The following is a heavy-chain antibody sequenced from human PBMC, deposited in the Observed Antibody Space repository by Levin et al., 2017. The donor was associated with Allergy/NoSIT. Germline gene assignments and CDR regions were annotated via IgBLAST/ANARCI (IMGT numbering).Heavy chain of an antibody. J-gene: IGHJ6*02. D-gene: IGHD3-10*01. V-gene: IGHV3-33*01. CDR2: IWYDGSNK. CDR1: GFTFSSYG. Sequence: GESLKISCAASGFTFSSYGMHWVRQAPGKGLEWVAVIWYDGSNKYYADSVKGRFTISRDNSKNTLYLQMNSLRAEDTAVYYCAREGGDYYYGMDVWGQGTTVTVSS. CDR3: AREGGDYYYGMDV.